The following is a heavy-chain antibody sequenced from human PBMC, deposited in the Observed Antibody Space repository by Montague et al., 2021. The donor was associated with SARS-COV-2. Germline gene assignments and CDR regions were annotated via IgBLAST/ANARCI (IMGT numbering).Heavy chain of an antibody. D-gene: IGHD3-16*01. J-gene: IGHJ2*01. V-gene: IGHV4-59*01. CDR3: AREYRIELWQTNWYFGF. CDR2: IYHSGNT. CDR1: GASMSGSY. Sequence: SETLSLTCTVSGASMSGSYWGWVRQPPGKGLEWIGYIYHSGNTKYNPSLKSRVSISVDTSKNQFSLRLSSVTAADTAVYYCAREYRIELWQTNWYFGFWGRGTLVTVSS.